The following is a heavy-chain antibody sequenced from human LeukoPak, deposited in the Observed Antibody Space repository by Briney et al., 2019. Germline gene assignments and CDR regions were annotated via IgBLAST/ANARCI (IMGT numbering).Heavy chain of an antibody. CDR3: AREGTAVAGTAGY. CDR1: GYTFTAYY. D-gene: IGHD6-19*01. J-gene: IGHJ4*02. CDR2: TDPNSGGT. Sequence: VASVKVSCKASGYTFTAYYIHWVRQVPGQGLEWMGWTDPNSGGTNYVQKFQGRVTMTRDTSISAAYMEMSRLRSDDTAVYYCAREGTAVAGTAGYWGQGTLVTVSS. V-gene: IGHV1-2*02.